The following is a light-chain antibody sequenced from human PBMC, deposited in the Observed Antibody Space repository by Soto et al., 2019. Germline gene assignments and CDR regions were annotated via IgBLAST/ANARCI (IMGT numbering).Light chain of an antibody. CDR2: EVT. V-gene: IGLV2-8*01. Sequence: QSALTQPPSASGSPGQSVTISCTGTSSDVGGYNYVSWYQQHPGKAPKLMIYEVTKRPSGVPDRFSGSKSGNTASLPVSGLQADDEADYYCSSYAGSNNFFGGGTKLTV. J-gene: IGLJ2*01. CDR3: SSYAGSNNF. CDR1: SSDVGGYNY.